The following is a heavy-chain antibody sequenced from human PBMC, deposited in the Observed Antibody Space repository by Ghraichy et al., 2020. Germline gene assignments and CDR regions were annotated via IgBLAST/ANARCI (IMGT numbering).Heavy chain of an antibody. V-gene: IGHV4-38-2*02. CDR2: IHHSGST. D-gene: IGHD1-7*01. J-gene: IGHJ3*02. Sequence: SQTLSLTCTVSGYSISSGYYWGWIRQPPGKGLEWIGSIHHSGSTYYNQALKSRVTISVDTSKNQFSLKLSSVTAADTAVYYCARDVGSMWNYSPVHAFDIWGQGTMVTVSS. CDR3: ARDVGSMWNYSPVHAFDI. CDR1: GYSISSGYY.